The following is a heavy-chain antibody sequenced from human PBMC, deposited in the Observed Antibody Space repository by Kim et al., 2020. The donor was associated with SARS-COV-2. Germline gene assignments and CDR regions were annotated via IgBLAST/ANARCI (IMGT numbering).Heavy chain of an antibody. CDR2: IYYSGST. D-gene: IGHD1-1*01. J-gene: IGHJ6*03. Sequence: SETLSLTCTVSGGSISSYYWSWIRQPPGKGLEWIGYIYYSGSTNYNPSLKSRVTISVDTSKNQFSLKLSSVTAADTAVYYCARDRYGAVSYYYYYMDVWG. V-gene: IGHV4-59*01. CDR1: GGSISSYY. CDR3: ARDRYGAVSYYYYYMDV.